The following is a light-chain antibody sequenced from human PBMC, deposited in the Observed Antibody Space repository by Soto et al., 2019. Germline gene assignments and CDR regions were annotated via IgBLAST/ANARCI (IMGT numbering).Light chain of an antibody. V-gene: IGLV7-46*01. J-gene: IGLJ2*01. CDR1: PGAVTSGHS. Sequence: QAVVNPEPSLTVSPGGSVPLPWGCNPGAVTSGHSPYLVQQKPGQAPRTLIYDTSNKHSWTPARFSGSLLGGEAALTLSGAQAEDEAEYYCLLSYSGAVVFGGGTKLTVL. CDR3: LLSYSGAVV. CDR2: DTS.